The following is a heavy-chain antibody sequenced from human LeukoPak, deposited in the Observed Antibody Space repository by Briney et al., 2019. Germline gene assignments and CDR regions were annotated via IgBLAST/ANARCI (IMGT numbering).Heavy chain of an antibody. Sequence: GGSLRLSCAASGFTFSSSWMYLVRQAPGKGLEWVSRNSDGSSTSYAASVKGRFTISRDNAQNTLYLQMNSLRAEDTAVYYCASELRLGHWGQGILVTVSS. V-gene: IGHV3-74*01. D-gene: IGHD3-16*01. CDR3: ASELRLGH. CDR2: NSDGSST. CDR1: GFTFSSSW. J-gene: IGHJ4*02.